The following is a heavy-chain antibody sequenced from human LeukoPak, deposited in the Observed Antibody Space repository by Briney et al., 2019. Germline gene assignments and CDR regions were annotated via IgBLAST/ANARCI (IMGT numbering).Heavy chain of an antibody. Sequence: GGSLRLSCAASGFTFSSYEMNWVRQAPGKGLEWVANIKQDGTEKYYVDSVKGRFTISRDNAKNSLYLQMNSLRAEDTALYYCAKDTEWELLYYFDYWGQGTLVTVST. CDR1: GFTFSSYE. V-gene: IGHV3-7*03. D-gene: IGHD1-26*01. CDR3: AKDTEWELLYYFDY. J-gene: IGHJ4*02. CDR2: IKQDGTEK.